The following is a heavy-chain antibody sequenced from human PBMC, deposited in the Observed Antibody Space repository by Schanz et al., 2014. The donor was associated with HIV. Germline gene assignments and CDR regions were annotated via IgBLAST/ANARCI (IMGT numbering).Heavy chain of an antibody. CDR2: INHSGRA. CDR3: ARDGGRRGGQRQLFAY. J-gene: IGHJ4*02. D-gene: IGHD1-1*01. CDR1: GGSFNGDY. V-gene: IGHV4-34*01. Sequence: QVQLQQWGAGLLKPSETLSLTCAVYGGSFNGDYWTWLRQPPGKALEWIGEINHSGRASIHPSPRSGLTMSVDAPKNHSSLKLSSVPAADTAFYYCARDGGRRGGQRQLFAYWGQGTLVTVSS.